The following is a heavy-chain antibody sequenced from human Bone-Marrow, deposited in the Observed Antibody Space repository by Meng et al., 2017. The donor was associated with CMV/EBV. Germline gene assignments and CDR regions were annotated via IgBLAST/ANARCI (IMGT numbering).Heavy chain of an antibody. CDR1: GDSVSSDSSG. Sequence: SQTLSLTCAISGDSVSSDSSGWNWVSQSPSKGLKWLGRTYYRSKWYNDYAESLKGRIAIKSDTSKNQISLQLNSVTPEDTAVYYRARDSSSLSWYYFGMDVWGQGTTVTVSS. V-gene: IGHV6-1*01. CDR2: TYYRSKWYN. D-gene: IGHD6-6*01. J-gene: IGHJ6*02. CDR3: ARDSSSLSWYYFGMDV.